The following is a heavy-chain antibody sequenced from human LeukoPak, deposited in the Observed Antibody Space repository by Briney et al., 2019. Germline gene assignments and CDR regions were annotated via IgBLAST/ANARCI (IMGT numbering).Heavy chain of an antibody. CDR1: GGTFSSYA. V-gene: IGHV1-69*05. D-gene: IGHD1-26*01. CDR3: ARGWSSDFDY. Sequence: VASVKVSCKASGGTFSSYAISWVRQAPGQGLEWMGGFIPIFGTANYAREFQGRVTITTDESTSTAYMELSSLRSEDTAVYYCARGWSSDFDYWGQGTLVTVSS. CDR2: FIPIFGTA. J-gene: IGHJ4*02.